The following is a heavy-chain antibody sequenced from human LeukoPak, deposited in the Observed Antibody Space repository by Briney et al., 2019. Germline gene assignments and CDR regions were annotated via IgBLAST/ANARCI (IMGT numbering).Heavy chain of an antibody. CDR2: ISGSGYST. J-gene: IGHJ5*02. CDR1: GFTFSSYA. V-gene: IGHV3-23*01. Sequence: GGSLRLSCAASGFTFSSYAMSWVRQAPGKGLEWVSAISGSGYSTYYADSVKGRFTISRDNSKNTLYLQMNSLRAEDTAVYYCAKGRSESIFGVAPYNWFDPWGQGTLVTVSS. CDR3: AKGRSESIFGVAPYNWFDP. D-gene: IGHD3-3*01.